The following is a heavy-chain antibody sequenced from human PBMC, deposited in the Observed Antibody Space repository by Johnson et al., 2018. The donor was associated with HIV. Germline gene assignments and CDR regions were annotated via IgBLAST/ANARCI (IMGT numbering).Heavy chain of an antibody. Sequence: VQLVESGGGVVQPGRSLRLSCAASGFTFSSYAMHWVRQAPGKGLEWVSAISGTGGTTYYADSVRGRFTISRDNAKNSLYLQMNSLRAEDTALYYCAKDSSSWTRGAFDIWGQGTMVTVSS. J-gene: IGHJ3*02. V-gene: IGHV3-23*04. D-gene: IGHD6-13*01. CDR1: GFTFSSYA. CDR2: ISGTGGTT. CDR3: AKDSSSWTRGAFDI.